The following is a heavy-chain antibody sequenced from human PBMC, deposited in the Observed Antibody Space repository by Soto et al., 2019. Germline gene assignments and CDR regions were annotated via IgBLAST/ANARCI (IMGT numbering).Heavy chain of an antibody. V-gene: IGHV4-39*01. J-gene: IGHJ4*02. Sequence: QLQLQESGPGLVKPSETLSLTCTVSGGSVSSSSYYWGWIRQPPGKGLEWIGSIYYSGSTYYNLSLKSQATLSVDTSKNQFSLKLSSVTAADTAVYYCARGRRYSSSWYSDYWGQGTMVTVSS. CDR3: ARGRRYSSSWYSDY. D-gene: IGHD6-13*01. CDR1: GGSVSSSSYY. CDR2: IYYSGST.